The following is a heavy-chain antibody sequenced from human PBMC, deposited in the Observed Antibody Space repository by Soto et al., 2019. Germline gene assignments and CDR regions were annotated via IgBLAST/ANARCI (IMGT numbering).Heavy chain of an antibody. J-gene: IGHJ4*02. Sequence: GGSLRLSCAASGFTFSDYYMTWIRQVPGKGLEWVAYISGTNDTIPHADTEKSRFTISRDNAMNSLYLQMNSLRAEDTAVYYCARVGVVTAAGTSDYWGQGP. CDR3: ARVGVVTAAGTSDY. CDR2: ISGTNDTI. V-gene: IGHV3-11*04. D-gene: IGHD6-13*01. CDR1: GFTFSDYY.